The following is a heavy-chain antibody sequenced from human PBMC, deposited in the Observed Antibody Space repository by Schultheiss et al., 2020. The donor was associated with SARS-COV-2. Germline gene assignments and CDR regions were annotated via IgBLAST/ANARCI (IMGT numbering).Heavy chain of an antibody. CDR2: ISGYGGGT. D-gene: IGHD3-10*01. J-gene: IGHJ4*02. CDR1: GFTFSSYS. CDR3: ASSMGRSAPDY. Sequence: GSLRLSCAASGFTFSSYSMNWVRQAPGKGLEWVSVISGYGGGTYYTDSVKGRFTISRDNSRNTLYLQMNSLRAEDTAVYYCASSMGRSAPDYWGQGTLVTVSS. V-gene: IGHV3-23*01.